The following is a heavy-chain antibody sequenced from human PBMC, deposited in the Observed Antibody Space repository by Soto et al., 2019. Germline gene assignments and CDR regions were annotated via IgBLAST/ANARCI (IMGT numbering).Heavy chain of an antibody. Sequence: GGSLRLSCTASGFTFGDYAMSWFRQTPGKGLEWVGFIRSKPYDGTTEYAASAKGRFTISRDDSKSIAYLQMNSLKTEDTAVYYCAKDLFSMVRGASYYSYGMDVWGQGTTVTVSS. J-gene: IGHJ6*02. CDR1: GFTFGDYA. D-gene: IGHD3-10*01. V-gene: IGHV3-49*03. CDR3: AKDLFSMVRGASYYSYGMDV. CDR2: IRSKPYDGTT.